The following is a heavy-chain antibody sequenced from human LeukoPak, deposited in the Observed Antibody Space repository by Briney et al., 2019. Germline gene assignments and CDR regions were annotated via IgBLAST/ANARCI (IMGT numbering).Heavy chain of an antibody. CDR1: GFSISRYG. CDR2: TRYDGSNK. J-gene: IGHJ4*02. D-gene: IGHD3-16*02. V-gene: IGHV3-30*02. CDR3: AKDLFGDYVWGTYRAIDT. Sequence: GGSLRLSCAGAGFSISRYGMHWVRQPPGKGLGWVVFTRYDGSNKYFADSVKGRFTISRDNSKNTLYLQMQSLRLEDSAIYYCAKDLFGDYVWGTYRAIDTWGQGTLVTVSS.